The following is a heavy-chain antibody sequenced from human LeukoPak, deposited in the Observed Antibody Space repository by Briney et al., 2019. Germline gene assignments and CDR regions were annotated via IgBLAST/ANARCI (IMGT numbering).Heavy chain of an antibody. Sequence: SETLSLTCNVSGGSISSYYWNWIRQSPGKGLEWIGYIFHNGNTNYNPSLQSRVTLSLDTPKNQFSLKLSSVTAADTAVYYCARDLGYADPFDCWGQGTLVTVSS. J-gene: IGHJ4*02. CDR2: IFHNGNT. D-gene: IGHD4-17*01. CDR3: ARDLGYADPFDC. CDR1: GGSISSYY. V-gene: IGHV4-59*01.